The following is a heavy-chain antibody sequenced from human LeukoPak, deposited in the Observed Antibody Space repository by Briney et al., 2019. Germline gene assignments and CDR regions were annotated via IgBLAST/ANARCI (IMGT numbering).Heavy chain of an antibody. CDR2: INPSCGST. J-gene: IGHJ6*03. V-gene: IGHV1-46*01. CDR3: ARAARPYYMDV. Sequence: ASVKVSCKASGYTFTIYYMHWVRPAPEQGLEWMGIINPSCGSTSYAKKFQGRVTMTRDMSTSTVYMELSSLRSKDTAVYYCARAARPYYMDVWGKGATVTISS. D-gene: IGHD6-6*01. CDR1: GYTFTIYY.